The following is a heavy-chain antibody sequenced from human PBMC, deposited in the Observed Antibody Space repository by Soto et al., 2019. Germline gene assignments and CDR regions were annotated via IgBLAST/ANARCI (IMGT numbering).Heavy chain of an antibody. V-gene: IGHV3-48*01. Sequence: ESGGGLVQPGGSLRLSCAASGLTFSNHVMNWVRQAPGGGLEWVSSINRDFNTYYADSVKGRFTISRDNAKDSLYLQMNSLRADDTAVYYCVNGDYYVGQGTLVTVSS. CDR1: GLTFSNHV. D-gene: IGHD4-17*01. J-gene: IGHJ4*02. CDR3: VNGDYY. CDR2: INRDFNT.